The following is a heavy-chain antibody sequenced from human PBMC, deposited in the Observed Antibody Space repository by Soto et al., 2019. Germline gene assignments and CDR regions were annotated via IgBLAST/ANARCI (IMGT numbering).Heavy chain of an antibody. V-gene: IGHV1-69*02. J-gene: IGHJ4*02. CDR1: GGTFSNST. Sequence: QVQLVQSGAEVRKPGSSVKVSCQASGGTFSNSTVTWVRQAPGQGLEWMGRLIPILGLANYAQKFRSRLTITADKSTTTAYMELRSLRSEDTAIYYCARFKLGDDYWGQGTLVTVSS. CDR2: LIPILGLA. D-gene: IGHD5-12*01. CDR3: ARFKLGDDY.